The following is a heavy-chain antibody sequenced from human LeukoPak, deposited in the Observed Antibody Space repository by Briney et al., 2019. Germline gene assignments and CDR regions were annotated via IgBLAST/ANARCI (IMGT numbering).Heavy chain of an antibody. J-gene: IGHJ4*02. CDR3: ARGWHRDYAYYFDY. V-gene: IGHV4-34*01. Sequence: PSETLSLTCAVYGGSFSGYYWSWLRQPPGKGLEWIGEINHSGSTNYNPSLKSRVTISVDTSKNQFSLKLSSVTSADTAVYYCARGWHRDYAYYFDYWGQGTLVTVSS. CDR2: INHSGST. CDR1: GGSFSGYY. D-gene: IGHD4-17*01.